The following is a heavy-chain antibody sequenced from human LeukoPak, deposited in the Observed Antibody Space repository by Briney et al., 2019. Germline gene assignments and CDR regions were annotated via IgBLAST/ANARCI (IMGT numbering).Heavy chain of an antibody. J-gene: IGHJ4*02. D-gene: IGHD6-25*01. Sequence: PSQTLSLTCTVSGGSISSGSYYWSWIRQPAGKGLEWIGRIYTSGSTNYNPSLKGRVTISVDTSKNQFSLKLSSVTAADTAVYYCARDGSGWLNYFDYWGQRTLVTVSS. V-gene: IGHV4-61*02. CDR2: IYTSGST. CDR3: ARDGSGWLNYFDY. CDR1: GGSISSGSYY.